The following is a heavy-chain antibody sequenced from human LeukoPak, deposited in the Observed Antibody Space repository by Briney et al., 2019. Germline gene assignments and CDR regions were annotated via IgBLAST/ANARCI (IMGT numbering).Heavy chain of an antibody. CDR2: INPNSGGT. J-gene: IGHJ4*02. CDR1: GYTFTGYY. Sequence: ASVKVSCKASGYTFTGYYMRWVRQAPGQGLEWMGRINPNSGGTNYAQKFQGRVTMTRDTSISTAYMELSRLRSDDTAVYYCARGSMGFWDFDYWGQGTLVTVSS. D-gene: IGHD3-16*01. V-gene: IGHV1-2*06. CDR3: ARGSMGFWDFDY.